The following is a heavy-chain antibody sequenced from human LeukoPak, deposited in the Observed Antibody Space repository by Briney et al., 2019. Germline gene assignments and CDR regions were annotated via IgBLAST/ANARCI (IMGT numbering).Heavy chain of an antibody. V-gene: IGHV4-34*01. CDR2: INHSGST. CDR3: ARGYLSGSCYSD. CDR1: GGSFSGYY. Sequence: PSETLSLTCAVYGGSFSGYYWSWIRQPPGKGLEWIGDINHSGSTNYNPSLKSRVTISVDTSKNQFSLKLSSVTAADTAVYYCARGYLSGSCYSDWGQGTLVTVSS. D-gene: IGHD2-15*01. J-gene: IGHJ4*02.